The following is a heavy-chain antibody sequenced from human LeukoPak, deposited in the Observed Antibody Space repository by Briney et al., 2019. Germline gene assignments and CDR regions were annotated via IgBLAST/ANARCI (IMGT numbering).Heavy chain of an antibody. V-gene: IGHV1-69*13. CDR1: GGTFSSYA. D-gene: IGHD4-17*01. J-gene: IGHJ6*04. CDR2: VIPIFGTA. CDR3: ARGAPDYGDYPTDV. Sequence: GASVKVSCKASGGTFSSYAISWVRQAPGQGLEWMGGVIPIFGTANYAQKFQGRVTITADESTSTAYMELSSLRSEDTAVYYCARGAPDYGDYPTDVWGKGTTVTVSS.